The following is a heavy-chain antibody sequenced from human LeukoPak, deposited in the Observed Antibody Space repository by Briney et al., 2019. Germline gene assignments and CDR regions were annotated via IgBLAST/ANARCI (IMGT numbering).Heavy chain of an antibody. V-gene: IGHV3-7*03. CDR1: GFSFSNYA. CDR2: IKQGGSEK. Sequence: GGSLRLSCSASGFSFSNYAMYWVRQAPGRGLEWVANIKQGGSEKYYVDSVKGRFTISRDNAKNSLYLQMNSLRAEDTAVYYCARDFGLRCSGGTCYSVYYYGMDVWGKGTTVTVSS. D-gene: IGHD2-15*01. CDR3: ARDFGLRCSGGTCYSVYYYGMDV. J-gene: IGHJ6*04.